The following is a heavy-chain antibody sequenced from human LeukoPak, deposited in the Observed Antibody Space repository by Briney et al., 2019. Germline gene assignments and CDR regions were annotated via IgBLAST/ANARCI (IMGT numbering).Heavy chain of an antibody. Sequence: PGGSLRLSCSASGLSFSNYWMTWVRQAPGKGLEWVAHINQVGSKKNFVDSAKGRFTISRDNVKNLVFLQMDSLGAEDTAVYYCARDRSPDSADFYFDALDVWGRGTMVTVSS. J-gene: IGHJ3*01. CDR1: GLSFSNYW. CDR3: ARDRSPDSADFYFDALDV. V-gene: IGHV3-7*01. CDR2: INQVGSKK. D-gene: IGHD3/OR15-3a*01.